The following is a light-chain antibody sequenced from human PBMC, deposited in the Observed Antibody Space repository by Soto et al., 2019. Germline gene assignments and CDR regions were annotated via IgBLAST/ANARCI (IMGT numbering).Light chain of an antibody. CDR1: SSDIGDYNY. Sequence: QSALTQPASVSGSPGQSITISCTGSSSDIGDYNYVSWYKQHPGKAPKLMIYDVSNRPSGVSNRFSGSKSGNTASLTISGLQAEDEADYYCSSYTSNSFVIFGGGTKLTVL. CDR2: DVS. V-gene: IGLV2-14*03. J-gene: IGLJ2*01. CDR3: SSYTSNSFVI.